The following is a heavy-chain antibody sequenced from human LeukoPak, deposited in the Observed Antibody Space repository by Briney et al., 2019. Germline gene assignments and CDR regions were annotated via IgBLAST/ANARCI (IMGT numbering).Heavy chain of an antibody. CDR2: ISSSSSYI. Sequence: MSGGSLRLSCAASGFTFSSYSMNWVRQAPGKGLEWVSSISSSSSYIYYADSVKGRFTISRDNAKNSLYLQMNSLRAEDTAVYYCARDEWTGTGTIGAFDIWGQGTMVTVSS. V-gene: IGHV3-21*01. D-gene: IGHD1-7*01. J-gene: IGHJ3*02. CDR1: GFTFSSYS. CDR3: ARDEWTGTGTIGAFDI.